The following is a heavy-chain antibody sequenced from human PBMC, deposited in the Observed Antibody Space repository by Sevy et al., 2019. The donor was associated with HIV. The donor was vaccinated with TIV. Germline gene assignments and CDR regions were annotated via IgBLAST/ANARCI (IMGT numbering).Heavy chain of an antibody. J-gene: IGHJ4*02. CDR1: GFTFGDYC. CDR3: RRWKAAHSIFDY. CDR2: LKSDVYGGTV. Sequence: GGSLRLSCTASGFTFGDYCMSWVRQAPGKGLEWVAFLKSDVYGGTVDHAASVRGRFVISRDDSKTIAYLQMNDRKTEDTGVYYCRRWKAAHSIFDYWGQGALVTVSS. V-gene: IGHV3-49*04. D-gene: IGHD6-13*01.